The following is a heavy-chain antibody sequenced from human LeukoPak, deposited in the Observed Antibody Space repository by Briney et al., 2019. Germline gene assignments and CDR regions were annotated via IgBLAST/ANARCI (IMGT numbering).Heavy chain of an antibody. CDR1: GLPIADFA. Sequence: PGGSLRLSCVASGLPIADFAMHWVRQASGKGLEWVSLISGDGVSTFYADSVKGRFSISRDNSKNSLSLEMNSLRTEDTAMYYCARESGKFDYWGQGTLVAVSS. V-gene: IGHV3-43*02. CDR2: ISGDGVST. J-gene: IGHJ4*02. CDR3: ARESGKFDY.